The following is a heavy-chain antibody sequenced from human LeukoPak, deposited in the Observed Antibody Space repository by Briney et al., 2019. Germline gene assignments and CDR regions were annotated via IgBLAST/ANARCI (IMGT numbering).Heavy chain of an antibody. CDR2: IRYDGVNK. D-gene: IGHD2-2*01. V-gene: IGHV3-30*02. J-gene: IGHJ4*02. CDR3: AKAVFIAVVPAASVYY. CDR1: GFTFSSYG. Sequence: GGSLRLSCAASGFTFSSYGMHCVRQAPGKGLEWVAYIRYDGVNKYYADSVKGRFTISRDNSKNTLYLQMNNLRAEDTAVYYCAKAVFIAVVPAASVYYWGQGTLVTVSS.